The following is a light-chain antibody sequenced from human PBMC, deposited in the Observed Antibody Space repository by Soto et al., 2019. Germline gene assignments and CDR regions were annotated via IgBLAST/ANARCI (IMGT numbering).Light chain of an antibody. V-gene: IGKV3-15*01. J-gene: IGKJ5*01. CDR2: AAS. Sequence: EIVMTQSPANLSVSPGERATLSCRASQSVRSDLAWYQQKPGRAPSLLIYAASTRAPGIPARFSGSGSGTEFTLTISRLEPEDFAVYYCQQYGSSPRITFGQGTRLEIK. CDR1: QSVRSD. CDR3: QQYGSSPRIT.